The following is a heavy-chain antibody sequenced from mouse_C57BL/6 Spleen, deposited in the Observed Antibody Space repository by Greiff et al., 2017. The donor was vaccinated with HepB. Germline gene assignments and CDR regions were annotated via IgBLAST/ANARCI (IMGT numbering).Heavy chain of an antibody. CDR3: ASEGTTGDAMDY. V-gene: IGHV1-22*01. Sequence: EVQLQQSGPELVKPGASVKMSCKASGYTFTDYNMHWVKQSHGKSLEWIGYINPNNGGTSYNQKFKGKATLTVNKSSSTAYMELRSLTSEDSAVYYCASEGTTGDAMDYWGQGTSVTVSS. D-gene: IGHD1-1*01. CDR2: INPNNGGT. J-gene: IGHJ4*01. CDR1: GYTFTDYN.